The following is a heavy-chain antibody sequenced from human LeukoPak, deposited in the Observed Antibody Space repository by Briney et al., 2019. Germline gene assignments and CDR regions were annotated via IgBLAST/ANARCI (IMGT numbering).Heavy chain of an antibody. V-gene: IGHV1-69*05. CDR3: ERGGANKRVWFDP. D-gene: IGHD3-10*01. Sequence: GASVKVSCKASGGTFSSYAISWVRQAPGQGLEWMGRIIPIFGTANYAQKFQGRVTITTDESTSTAYIAVSRLRSEGTAVYDCERGGANKRVWFDPWGQGTLARVSS. CDR1: GGTFSSYA. CDR2: IIPIFGTA. J-gene: IGHJ5*02.